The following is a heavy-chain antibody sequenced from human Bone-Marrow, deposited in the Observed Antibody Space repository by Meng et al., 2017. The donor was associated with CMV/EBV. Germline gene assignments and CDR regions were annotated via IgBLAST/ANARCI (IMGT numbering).Heavy chain of an antibody. CDR1: GYRFSAHY. CDR3: ARDEGPHYDFWSGYFGITGTNWFDP. V-gene: IGHV1-2*02. Sequence: ASVKVSCKASGYRFSAHYLHWVRQAPGQGLEWVGWINPNNGDTKYAEKFQGRVTMTRDTSISTAYMELSRLRSDDTAVYYCARDEGPHYDFWSGYFGITGTNWFDPCGQGTLVTASS. J-gene: IGHJ5*02. CDR2: INPNNGDT. D-gene: IGHD3-3*01.